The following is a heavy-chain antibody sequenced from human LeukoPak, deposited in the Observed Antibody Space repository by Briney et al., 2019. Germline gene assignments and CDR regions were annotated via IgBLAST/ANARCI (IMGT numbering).Heavy chain of an antibody. CDR2: IYHSGST. V-gene: IGHV4-39*07. D-gene: IGHD3-10*01. CDR1: GGSISSSSYY. CDR3: AREDYYGSGTPV. Sequence: SETLSLTCTVSGGSISSSSYYWGWIRQPPGKGLEWIGSIYHSGSTYYNPSLKSRVTISVDTSKNQFSLKLSSVTAADTAVYYCAREDYYGSGTPVWGQGTMVTVSS. J-gene: IGHJ3*01.